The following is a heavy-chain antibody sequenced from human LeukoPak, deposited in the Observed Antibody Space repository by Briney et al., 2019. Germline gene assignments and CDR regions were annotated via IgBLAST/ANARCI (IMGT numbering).Heavy chain of an antibody. V-gene: IGHV3-53*05. D-gene: IGHD3-3*01. Sequence: GGSLRLSCAASGFTVSSNYMSWVRQAPGKGLEWVSVIYSGGSAYYADSVKGRFTISRDNSKNTLYLQMNSLRAEDTAVYYCAKLADFWSGHDYWGQGTLVTVSS. CDR2: IYSGGSA. J-gene: IGHJ4*02. CDR3: AKLADFWSGHDY. CDR1: GFTVSSNY.